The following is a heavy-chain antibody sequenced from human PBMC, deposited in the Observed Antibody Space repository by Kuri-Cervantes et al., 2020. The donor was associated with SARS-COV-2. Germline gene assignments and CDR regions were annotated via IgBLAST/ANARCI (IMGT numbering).Heavy chain of an antibody. V-gene: IGHV4-34*01. CDR1: GGSFSGYY. D-gene: IGHD6-13*01. CDR3: ARRAAAVVDY. Sequence: ESLKISCAVYGGSFSGYYWSWIRQPPGKGLEWIGEINHSGSTNYNPSLKSRVTISVDTSKNQFSLKLSSVTAADTAVYYCARRAAAVVDYWGQGTLVTVSS. CDR2: INHSGST. J-gene: IGHJ4*02.